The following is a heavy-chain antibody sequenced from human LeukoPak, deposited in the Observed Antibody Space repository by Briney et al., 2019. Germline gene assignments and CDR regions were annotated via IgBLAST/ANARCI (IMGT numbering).Heavy chain of an antibody. D-gene: IGHD1-26*01. Sequence: GGSLRLSCAASGFTFSSYSMNWVRQAPGKGLEWVSSISSSSSYIYYADSVKGRFTISRDNAKNSLYLQMNSLRAEDTAVYYCARDPYSGAYGNTYYYYMDVWGKGTTVTISS. CDR1: GFTFSSYS. CDR3: ARDPYSGAYGNTYYYYMDV. CDR2: ISSSSSYI. J-gene: IGHJ6*03. V-gene: IGHV3-21*01.